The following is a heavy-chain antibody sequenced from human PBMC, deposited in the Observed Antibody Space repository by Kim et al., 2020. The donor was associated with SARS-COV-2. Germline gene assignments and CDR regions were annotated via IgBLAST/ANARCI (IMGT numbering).Heavy chain of an antibody. D-gene: IGHD3-10*01. V-gene: IGHV4-39*01. CDR1: GGSISSSSYY. J-gene: IGHJ4*02. CDR2: IYYSGST. Sequence: SETLSLTCTVSGGSISSSSYYWGWIRQPPGKGLEWIGSIYYSGSTYYNPSLKSRVTISVDTSKNQFSLKLSSVTAADTAVYYCARRMVRGKGAIDYWGQGTLVTVSS. CDR3: ARRMVRGKGAIDY.